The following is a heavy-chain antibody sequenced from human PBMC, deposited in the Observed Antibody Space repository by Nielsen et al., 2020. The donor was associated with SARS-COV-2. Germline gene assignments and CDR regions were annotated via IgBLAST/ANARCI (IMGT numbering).Heavy chain of an antibody. J-gene: IGHJ4*02. CDR1: GFTFSSYS. CDR2: ISSSSSTI. Sequence: GESLKISCAASGFTFSSYSMNWVRQAPGKGLEWVSYISSSSSTIYYADSVKGRFTISRDNAKNSLYLQMNSLRAEDTAVYYCARIPTNYWGQGTLVTVSS. D-gene: IGHD5-12*01. V-gene: IGHV3-48*01. CDR3: ARIPTNY.